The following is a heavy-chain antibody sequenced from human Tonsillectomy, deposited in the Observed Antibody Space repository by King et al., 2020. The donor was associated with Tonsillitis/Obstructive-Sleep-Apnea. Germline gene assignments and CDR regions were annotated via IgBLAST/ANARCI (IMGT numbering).Heavy chain of an antibody. CDR3: AKALPRRSYAFDI. D-gene: IGHD6-6*01. J-gene: IGHJ3*02. CDR1: GFTFSSYG. V-gene: IGHV3-30*18. CDR2: ISYDGSNK. Sequence: VQLVESGGGVVQPGRSLRLSCAASGFTFSSYGMHWVRQAPGKGLEWVAVISYDGSNKYYADSVKGRFTISRDNSKNTLYLQMNSLRAEDTAVYYCAKALPRRSYAFDIWGQGTMVTVSS.